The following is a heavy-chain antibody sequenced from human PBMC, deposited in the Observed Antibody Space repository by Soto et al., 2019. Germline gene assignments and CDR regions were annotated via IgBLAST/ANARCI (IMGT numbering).Heavy chain of an antibody. CDR2: IYYSGST. V-gene: IGHV4-30-4*01. D-gene: IGHD6-13*01. CDR3: ARERPDGSRLGP. CDR1: GGSISSGDYS. Sequence: QVQLQESGPGLVKPSQTLSLTCTVSGGSISSGDYSWSWIRQPPGKGLEWIGYIYYSGSTYYTPSLKSRVTISVDTSKNQFSLKLSSVTAADTAVYFCARERPDGSRLGPWGQGTLVTVSS. J-gene: IGHJ5*02.